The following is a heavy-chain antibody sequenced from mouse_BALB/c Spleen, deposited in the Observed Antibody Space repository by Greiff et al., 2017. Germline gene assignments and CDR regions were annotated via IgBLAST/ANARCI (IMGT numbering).Heavy chain of an antibody. V-gene: IGHV3-2*02. CDR3: ARPIYYDYDSFAY. CDR1: GYSITSDYA. CDR2: ISYSGST. D-gene: IGHD2-4*01. Sequence: VQLQQSGPGLVKPSQSLSLTCTVTGYSITSDYAWNWIRQFPGNKLEWMGYISYSGSTSYNPSLKSRISITRDTSKNQFFLQLNSVTTEDTATYYCARPIYYDYDSFAYWGQGTLVTVSA. J-gene: IGHJ3*01.